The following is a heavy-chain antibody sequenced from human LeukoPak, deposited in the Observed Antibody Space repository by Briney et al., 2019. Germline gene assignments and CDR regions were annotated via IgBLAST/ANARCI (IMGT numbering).Heavy chain of an antibody. CDR3: ARAPTVSTLYYFDY. Sequence: PSETLSLTCSVSGGSISSSSYYWSWIRQPPGKGLEWIGEINHSGSTNYNPSLKSRVTISVHTSKNQFSLKLSSVTPADTAVYYWARAPTVSTLYYFDYWGQRTLVTVSS. CDR1: GGSISSSSYY. CDR2: INHSGST. J-gene: IGHJ4*02. D-gene: IGHD4-11*01. V-gene: IGHV4-39*07.